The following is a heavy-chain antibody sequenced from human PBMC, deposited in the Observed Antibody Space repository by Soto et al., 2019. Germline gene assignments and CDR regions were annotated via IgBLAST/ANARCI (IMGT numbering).Heavy chain of an antibody. Sequence: EVQLVESGGGLVQPGGSLRLSCAASGFTFSSYSMNRVRQAPGKGLEWVSYISSSSSTIYYADSVKGRFTISRDNAKNSLYLQMNSLRAEDTAVYYCARVDWFDPPYYFDYWGQGTLVTVSS. J-gene: IGHJ4*02. CDR1: GFTFSSYS. D-gene: IGHD3-9*01. V-gene: IGHV3-48*01. CDR2: ISSSSSTI. CDR3: ARVDWFDPPYYFDY.